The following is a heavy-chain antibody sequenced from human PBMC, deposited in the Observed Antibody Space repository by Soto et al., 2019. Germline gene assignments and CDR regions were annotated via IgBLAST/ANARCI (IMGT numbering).Heavy chain of an antibody. D-gene: IGHD3-22*01. CDR2: IYYSGST. V-gene: IGHV4-59*01. CDR3: ARVVRGGYYSDY. J-gene: IGHJ4*02. Sequence: PSETLSLTCTVSGGSISSYYWSWIRQPPGKGLEWIGYIYYSGSTNYNPSLKSRVTISVDTSKNQFSLKLSSVTAADTAVYYCARVVRGGYYSDYWGQGTLVTVSS. CDR1: GGSISSYY.